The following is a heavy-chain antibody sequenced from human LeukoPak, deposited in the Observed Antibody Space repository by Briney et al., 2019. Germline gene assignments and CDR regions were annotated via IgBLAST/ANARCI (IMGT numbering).Heavy chain of an antibody. CDR1: GFTFSSYA. CDR2: ISYDGSNK. Sequence: GRSLRLSCAASGFTFSSYAMHWVRQAPGKGLEWVAVISYDGSNKYYADSVKGRFTISRDNSKNTLCLQMNSLRAEDTAVYYCARDGRGFDWLSYFDYWGQGTLVTVSS. V-gene: IGHV3-30*04. D-gene: IGHD3-9*01. CDR3: ARDGRGFDWLSYFDY. J-gene: IGHJ4*02.